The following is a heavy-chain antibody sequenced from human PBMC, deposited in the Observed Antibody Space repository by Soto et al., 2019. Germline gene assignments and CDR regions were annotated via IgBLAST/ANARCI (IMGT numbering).Heavy chain of an antibody. CDR1: GDTRTDFS. V-gene: IGHV1-3*01. J-gene: IGHJ6*02. Sequence: ASVKVSCKASGDTRTDFSMHWVRQAPGQRPEWMGWLSVGIGDTKYSQKFQGRVTITRDTSARTAYMELSNLRSEDTAVYCWATSEGDCGGGSCYHYFCYYCMDVWGQGTTVTVSS. D-gene: IGHD2-15*01. CDR2: LSVGIGDT. CDR3: ATSEGDCGGGSCYHYFCYYCMDV.